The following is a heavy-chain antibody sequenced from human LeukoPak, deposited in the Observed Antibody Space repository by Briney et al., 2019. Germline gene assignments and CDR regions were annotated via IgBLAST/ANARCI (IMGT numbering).Heavy chain of an antibody. V-gene: IGHV1-18*01. J-gene: IGHJ4*02. CDR3: GGELTGTTFGIFDY. D-gene: IGHD1-7*01. CDR1: GYTFTSYG. Sequence: ASVKVSCKASGYTFTSYGISWVRQAPGQRLEGMGWISAYNGNTNYAQKLQGRVTMTTDTSTSTAYMELRSLRSDDTAVYYCGGELTGTTFGIFDYWGQGTLVTVSS. CDR2: ISAYNGNT.